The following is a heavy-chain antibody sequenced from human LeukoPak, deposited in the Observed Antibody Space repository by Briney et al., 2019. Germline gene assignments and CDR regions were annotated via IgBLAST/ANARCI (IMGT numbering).Heavy chain of an antibody. CDR3: ARGGATYDFSLYGMDV. CDR2: INPSGGST. D-gene: IGHD3-3*01. J-gene: IGHJ6*02. Sequence: ASVKVSCKASGYTFTRYYMHWARQAPGQGLEWMGIINPSGGSTSYAQKFQGRVTMTRDTSTSTVYMELSSLRSEDTAVYYCARGGATYDFSLYGMDVWGQGTTVTVSS. V-gene: IGHV1-46*01. CDR1: GYTFTRYY.